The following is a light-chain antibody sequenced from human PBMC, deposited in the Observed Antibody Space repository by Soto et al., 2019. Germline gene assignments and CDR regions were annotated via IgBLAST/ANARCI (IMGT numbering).Light chain of an antibody. V-gene: IGKV3-11*01. CDR2: DAS. CDR1: QSVSSY. Sequence: EIVWTQSPATLSLSPGERATLSCMASQSVSSYLAGYQQKPGQAPRLLIYDASNMATGIPARLSGSGSGTDFTLTISSLEPEDFAVYYCQQRSNWLTFGGGTKVEIK. J-gene: IGKJ4*01. CDR3: QQRSNWLT.